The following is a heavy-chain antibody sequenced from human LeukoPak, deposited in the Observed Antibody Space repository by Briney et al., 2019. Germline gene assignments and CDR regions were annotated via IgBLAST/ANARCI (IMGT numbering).Heavy chain of an antibody. D-gene: IGHD2-15*01. J-gene: IGHJ4*02. CDR2: ISISSNYI. CDR1: GFTFNSYN. CDR3: ARDGGGGLDY. Sequence: GGSLRLSCAASGFTFNSYNMSWVRQAPGKGLEWVSCISISSNYIYYPDSVKGRFTISRDNAKNSLYLQMNSLRAEDTAVYYCARDGGGGLDYWGQGTLVTVSS. V-gene: IGHV3-21*01.